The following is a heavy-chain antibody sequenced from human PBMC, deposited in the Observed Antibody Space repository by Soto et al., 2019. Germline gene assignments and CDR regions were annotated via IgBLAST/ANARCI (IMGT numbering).Heavy chain of an antibody. CDR2: XNPXGXXX. CDR3: ARDIPPDGMDV. CDR1: GHTFTDYY. Sequence: GASAKVSCKASGHTFTDYYVHWVRQAPGQGREWXGXXNPXGXXXSXXXXFQGRVTMTRDTSTSTVYMELSRLRSDDTAVYYCARDIPPDGMDVWGQGTTVTVSS. J-gene: IGHJ6*02. D-gene: IGHD2-21*01. V-gene: IGHV1-46*01.